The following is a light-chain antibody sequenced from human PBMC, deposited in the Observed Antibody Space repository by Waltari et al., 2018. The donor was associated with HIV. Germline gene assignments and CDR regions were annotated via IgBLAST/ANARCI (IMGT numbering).Light chain of an antibody. V-gene: IGKV3-15*01. CDR3: QEYEKWPLT. Sequence: ETVMTQSPSALSVSPVERVTLSCRASQNISTSLAWYQQKPGQSPRLLIYDASARATGVPARFSGSGSGTEFTLHISALQSEDLAVYFCQEYEKWPLTFGPGSKVNIK. CDR2: DAS. J-gene: IGKJ3*01. CDR1: QNISTS.